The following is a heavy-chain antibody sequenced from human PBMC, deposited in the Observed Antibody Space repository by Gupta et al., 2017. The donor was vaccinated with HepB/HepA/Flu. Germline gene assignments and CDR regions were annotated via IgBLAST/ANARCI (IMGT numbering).Heavy chain of an antibody. J-gene: IGHJ4*02. CDR2: INHSGST. CDR1: GGSFSGYY. Sequence: QVQLQQWGAGLLNPSETLSLTCAVYGGSFSGYYWSWIRRPPGKGLEWIGEINHSGSTNYNPSLKSRVTISVDTSKNQFSLKLSSVTAADTAVYYCARRLKYYDILTGYYFDYWGQGTLVTVSS. CDR3: ARRLKYYDILTGYYFDY. D-gene: IGHD3-9*01. V-gene: IGHV4-34*01.